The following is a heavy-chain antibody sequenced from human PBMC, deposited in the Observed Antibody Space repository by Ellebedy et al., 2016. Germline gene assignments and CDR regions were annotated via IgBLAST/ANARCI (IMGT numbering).Heavy chain of an antibody. D-gene: IGHD3-3*01. CDR3: ARGGTYYDFWSGYYPDY. CDR2: ISSSSGYI. J-gene: IGHJ4*02. V-gene: IGHV3-21*01. Sequence: GGSLRLSXAASGFTFSSYSMNWVRQAPGKGLEWVSSISSSSGYIQYADSAKGRFTISRDNAKNSLSLQMNSLRAEDTAVYYCARGGTYYDFWSGYYPDYWGQGTLVTVSS. CDR1: GFTFSSYS.